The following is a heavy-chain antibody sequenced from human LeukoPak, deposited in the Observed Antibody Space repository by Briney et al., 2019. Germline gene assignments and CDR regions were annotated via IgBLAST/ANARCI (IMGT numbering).Heavy chain of an antibody. Sequence: PGGSLRLSCTASGFTFGDYAMSWFRQAPGKGLEWVGFIRSKAYGGTTEYAASVKGRFTISRDDSKSIAYLQMNSLKTEDTAVYYCTRDRSSGWYRRDYFDYWGQGTLVTVSS. D-gene: IGHD6-19*01. CDR2: IRSKAYGGTT. CDR1: GFTFGDYA. V-gene: IGHV3-49*03. CDR3: TRDRSSGWYRRDYFDY. J-gene: IGHJ4*02.